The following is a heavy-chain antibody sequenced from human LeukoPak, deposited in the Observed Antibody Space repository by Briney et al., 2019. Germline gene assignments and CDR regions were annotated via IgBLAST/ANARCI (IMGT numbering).Heavy chain of an antibody. V-gene: IGHV1-18*01. D-gene: IGHD6-6*01. J-gene: IGHJ4*02. CDR1: GYTFTSYC. CDR2: ISAYNGNT. Sequence: ASVKVSCKASGYTFTSYCISWVRQAPGQGLEWMGWISAYNGNTNYAQKLQGRVTMTTDTSTSTAYMELRSLRSDDTAVYYCARALGSEGIAARPGGSVFDSCGQGNLVTVSS. CDR3: ARALGSEGIAARPGGSVFDS.